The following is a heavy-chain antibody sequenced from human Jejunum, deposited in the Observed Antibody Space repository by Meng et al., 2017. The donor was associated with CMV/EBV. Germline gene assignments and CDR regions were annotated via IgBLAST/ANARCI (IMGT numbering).Heavy chain of an antibody. V-gene: IGHV3-66*01. Sequence: SGLSVNSNFMTWVRQAPGKGLEWVAVGYSAGMTYYADSVKGRFTISRDSSKNTLYLQMNSLRAEDMAVYYCVRAGSGNAYGLFDYWGQGTLVTVSS. D-gene: IGHD1-26*01. CDR1: GLSVNSNF. J-gene: IGHJ4*02. CDR3: VRAGSGNAYGLFDY. CDR2: GYSAGMT.